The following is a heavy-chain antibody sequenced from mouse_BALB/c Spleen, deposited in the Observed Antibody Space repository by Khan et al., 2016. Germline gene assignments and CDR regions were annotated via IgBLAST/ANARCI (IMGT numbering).Heavy chain of an antibody. CDR2: RWGYGSI. V-gene: IGHV2-6-7*01. CDR1: GFSITGFA. J-gene: IGHJ3*01. D-gene: IGHD2-4*01. Sequence: QVQLKESGPGLVAPSQSLSITCTVSGFSITGFAVNWVRQPPGKGLEGLGVRWGYGSIDYVSALKSRPSISKDNSKSQVFLKMNSRQTEDTARYYWASSYDYDGGFAYWGQGTLVTVSA. CDR3: ASSYDYDGGFAY.